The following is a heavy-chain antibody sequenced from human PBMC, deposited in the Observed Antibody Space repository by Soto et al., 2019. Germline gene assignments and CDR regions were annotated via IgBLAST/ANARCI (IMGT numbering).Heavy chain of an antibody. CDR3: AHRREGATTEYFLH. J-gene: IGHJ1*01. CDR1: GFSLSTSGVG. V-gene: IGHV2-5*02. Sequence: QITLKESGPTLVKPTHTLTLTCTFSGFSLSTSGVGVGWVRQPPGKALEWLALIYWDDDKRYSPSLKSRLTITKDTSKNQVVLTMTNMDPMDTATYSCAHRREGATTEYFLHWGQGTLVTVSS. CDR2: IYWDDDK. D-gene: IGHD1-26*01.